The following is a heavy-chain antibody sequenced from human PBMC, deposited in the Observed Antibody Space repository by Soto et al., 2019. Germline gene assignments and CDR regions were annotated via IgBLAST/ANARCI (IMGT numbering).Heavy chain of an antibody. CDR3: ARAGATLIPGWPNWFDR. V-gene: IGHV4-30-2*01. CDR1: GDSISSRGSS. D-gene: IGHD2-8*01. Sequence: SETLSLTCAVSGDSISSRGSSWAWIRQPPGKGLEWIGYIYHSGSTFYNPSLRSRVTISVDRSKNQFSLKVNSVTAADTALYYCARAGATLIPGWPNWFDRWGQGTLVTVSS. CDR2: IYHSGST. J-gene: IGHJ5*02.